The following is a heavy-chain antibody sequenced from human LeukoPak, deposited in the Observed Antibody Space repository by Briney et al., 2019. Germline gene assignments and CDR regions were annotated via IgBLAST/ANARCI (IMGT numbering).Heavy chain of an antibody. J-gene: IGHJ4*02. D-gene: IGHD4-17*01. Sequence: SVKVSCKASGGTFSSYAINWVRQAPGQGLEWMGGIIIIFGTADYAQRFQDRVTITADESTSTAYMELSSLRSEDTAVYYCATNDFGDYDRLDYWGQGTLVTVSS. CDR3: ATNDFGDYDRLDY. V-gene: IGHV1-69*01. CDR2: IIIIFGTA. CDR1: GGTFSSYA.